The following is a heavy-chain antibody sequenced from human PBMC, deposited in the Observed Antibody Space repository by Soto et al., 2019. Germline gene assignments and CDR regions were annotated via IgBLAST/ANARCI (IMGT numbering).Heavy chain of an antibody. CDR2: VSAYNGNT. CDR1: GYTFTSYG. J-gene: IGHJ3*02. Sequence: ASVKVSCKASGYTFTSYGISWVRQAPGQGLEWMGWVSAYNGNTNYAQKLQGRVTMTTDTSTSTAYMELRSLRSDDTAVYYCARRQWLDDAFDIWGQGTMVTVSS. D-gene: IGHD6-19*01. V-gene: IGHV1-18*01. CDR3: ARRQWLDDAFDI.